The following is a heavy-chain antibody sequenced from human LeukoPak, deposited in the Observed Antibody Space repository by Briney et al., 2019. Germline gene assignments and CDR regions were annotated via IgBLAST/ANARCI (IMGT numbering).Heavy chain of an antibody. J-gene: IGHJ4*02. D-gene: IGHD3-16*02. CDR1: GFTFNNYA. V-gene: IGHV3-30-3*01. Sequence: PGGSLRLSCAASGFTFNNYAMHWVRQAPGKGLEWVAVVSYDGSNKYYADSVKGRFTISRDNSKNTLYLQMNSLRPEDTAVYYCARGGLGLGELSLENIDYWGQGTLVTVSS. CDR2: VSYDGSNK. CDR3: ARGGLGLGELSLENIDY.